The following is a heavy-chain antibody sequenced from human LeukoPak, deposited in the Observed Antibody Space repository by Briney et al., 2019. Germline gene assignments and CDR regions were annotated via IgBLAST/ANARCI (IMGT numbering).Heavy chain of an antibody. CDR2: IYYTGNT. CDR1: GGSISSYY. V-gene: IGHV4-59*01. J-gene: IGHJ5*02. D-gene: IGHD1-26*01. Sequence: PSETLSLTCTVPGGSISSYYWNWIRQPPGKGLEWIGYIYYTGNTNYNPSLKSRVTISVDTSKNQFSLKLTSVTAADTAVYFCARGYSATYGRFDPWGQGTLVTVSS. CDR3: ARGYSATYGRFDP.